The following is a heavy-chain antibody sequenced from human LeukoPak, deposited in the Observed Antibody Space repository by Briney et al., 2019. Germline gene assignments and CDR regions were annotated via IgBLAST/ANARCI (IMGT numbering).Heavy chain of an antibody. J-gene: IGHJ5*02. Sequence: ASVKVSCKASGYTFTGYYMHWVRQAPGQGLEWMGWINPNSGGTNYAQKFQGRVTMTRDTSISTAYMELSRLRSDDTAVYYCARDDTDIVVVPAAARPLWFGPWGQGTLVTVSS. CDR1: GYTFTGYY. D-gene: IGHD2-2*01. CDR3: ARDDTDIVVVPAAARPLWFGP. CDR2: INPNSGGT. V-gene: IGHV1-2*02.